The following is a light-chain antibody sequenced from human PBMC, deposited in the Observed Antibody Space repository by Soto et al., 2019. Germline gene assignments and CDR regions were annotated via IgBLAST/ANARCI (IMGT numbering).Light chain of an antibody. Sequence: EIVLTQSPCTLSLSPGERATLSCRASQSVSSGYVAWYQQKPGQAPRLLIYGASSPATGLPDRFSGSGSGTDFTLSISRLEPEDFAVYYCQQYGSSPRTFGQGKKVEVK. J-gene: IGKJ1*01. V-gene: IGKV3-20*01. CDR3: QQYGSSPRT. CDR1: QSVSSGY. CDR2: GAS.